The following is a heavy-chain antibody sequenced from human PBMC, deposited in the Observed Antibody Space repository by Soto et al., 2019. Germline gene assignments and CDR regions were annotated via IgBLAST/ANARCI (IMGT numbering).Heavy chain of an antibody. CDR1: GGTFSSYA. CDR2: IIPIFDTA. D-gene: IGHD3-3*01. Sequence: SVKVSCKASGGTFSSYAISWVRQAPGQGLEWMGGIIPIFDTANYAQKFQGRVTITADESTSTAYMELSSLRSEDTAVYYCARDVGPDFWSGYYSTPSHNWFDPWGQGTLVTVSS. CDR3: ARDVGPDFWSGYYSTPSHNWFDP. J-gene: IGHJ5*02. V-gene: IGHV1-69*13.